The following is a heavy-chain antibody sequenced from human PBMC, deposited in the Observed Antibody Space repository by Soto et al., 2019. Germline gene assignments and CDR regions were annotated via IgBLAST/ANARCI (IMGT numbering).Heavy chain of an antibody. CDR1: GFTFSSYG. D-gene: IGHD2-15*01. CDR3: AKDSRLLGGYYFDY. J-gene: IGHJ4*02. CDR2: ISYDGSNK. Sequence: GGSLRLSCAASGFTFSSYGMHWVRQAPGKGLEWVAVISYDGSNKYYADSVKGRFTISRDNSKNTLYLQMNSLRAEDTAVYYCAKDSRLLGGYYFDYWGQGTQVTVSS. V-gene: IGHV3-30*18.